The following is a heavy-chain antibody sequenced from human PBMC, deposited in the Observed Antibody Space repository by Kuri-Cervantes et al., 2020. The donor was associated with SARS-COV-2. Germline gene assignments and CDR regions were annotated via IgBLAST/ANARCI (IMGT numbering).Heavy chain of an antibody. Sequence: SETLSLTCAVSGGSISSGGYSWSWIRQPPGKGLEWIGYIYYSGSTYYNPSLKSRVTISVDTSKNQFSLKLSSVTAADTAVYYCARHQMGSITIFGVVTQNYYFDYWGQGTLVTVSS. CDR1: GGSISSGGYS. J-gene: IGHJ4*02. CDR3: ARHQMGSITIFGVVTQNYYFDY. V-gene: IGHV4-30-2*03. CDR2: IYYSGST. D-gene: IGHD3-3*01.